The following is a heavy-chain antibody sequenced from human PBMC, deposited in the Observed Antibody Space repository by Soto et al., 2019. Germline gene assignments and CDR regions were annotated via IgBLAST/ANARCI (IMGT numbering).Heavy chain of an antibody. CDR1: GYDFNTNW. D-gene: IGHD3-3*01. V-gene: IGHV5-51*01. Sequence: GESLKISCRGSGYDFNTNWFGWVRQLPGRGLEWVGIMYPGDSDTRYNPSLQGHVTLSVDVTVSTAFLQRRSLETSDTGMYFCARLPRDCNKTSCYYADHWGQGTQVTVSS. CDR2: MYPGDSDT. CDR3: ARLPRDCNKTSCYYADH. J-gene: IGHJ4*02.